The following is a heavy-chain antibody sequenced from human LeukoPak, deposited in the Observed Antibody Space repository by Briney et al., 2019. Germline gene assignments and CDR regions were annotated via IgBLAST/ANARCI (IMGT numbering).Heavy chain of an antibody. Sequence: SGESLKISCKGSGYSFTSYWISWVRQMPGEGLEWMGRIDPSDSYTNYSPSFQGHVTISADKSINTAYLQWSSLKASDTDMYYCARRMASESYYYYDGMDVWGQGTTVTVSS. D-gene: IGHD5-24*01. V-gene: IGHV5-10-1*01. J-gene: IGHJ6*02. CDR1: GYSFTSYW. CDR2: IDPSDSYT. CDR3: ARRMASESYYYYDGMDV.